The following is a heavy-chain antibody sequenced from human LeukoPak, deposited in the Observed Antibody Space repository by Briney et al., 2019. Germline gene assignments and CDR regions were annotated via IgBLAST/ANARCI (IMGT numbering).Heavy chain of an antibody. CDR3: AKETGYSSGWSRKGSYYYGMDV. V-gene: IGHV3-30*18. CDR2: ISYDGSNK. D-gene: IGHD6-19*01. Sequence: GGSLRLSCAASGFTFSSYGMHWVRQAPGKGLEWVAVISYDGSNKYYADSVKGRFTISRDNSKNTLYLQMNSLRAENTAVYYCAKETGYSSGWSRKGSYYYGMDVWGQGTTVTVSS. CDR1: GFTFSSYG. J-gene: IGHJ6*02.